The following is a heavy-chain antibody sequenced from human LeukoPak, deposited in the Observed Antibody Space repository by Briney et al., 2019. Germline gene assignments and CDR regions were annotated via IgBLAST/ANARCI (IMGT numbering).Heavy chain of an antibody. CDR2: ISYDGSNK. V-gene: IGHV3-30*18. CDR3: AKGITMVRGVMGDAFDI. D-gene: IGHD3-10*01. J-gene: IGHJ3*02. Sequence: GGSLRLSCAASEFTFSSYGMHWVRQAPGKGLEWVAVISYDGSNKYYADSVKGRFTISRDNSKNTLYLQMNSLRAEDTAVYYCAKGITMVRGVMGDAFDIWGQGTMVTVSS. CDR1: EFTFSSYG.